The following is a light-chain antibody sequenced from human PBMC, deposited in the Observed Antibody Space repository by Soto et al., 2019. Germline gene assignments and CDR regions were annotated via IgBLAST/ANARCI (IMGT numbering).Light chain of an antibody. J-gene: IGKJ2*01. CDR3: LQYNSLPYT. Sequence: DIQMTQSPSSVSASVGDRVTITCRASQGISSWLAWYQKKPGKAPNLLIYTASTLQSGVPSRFSGSGSGTDFTLTISSLETDDFGTYFCLQYNSLPYTFGQGTKLEIK. V-gene: IGKV1-12*01. CDR1: QGISSW. CDR2: TAS.